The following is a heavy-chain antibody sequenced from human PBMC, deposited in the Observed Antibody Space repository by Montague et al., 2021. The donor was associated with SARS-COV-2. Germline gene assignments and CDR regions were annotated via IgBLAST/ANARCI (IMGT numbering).Heavy chain of an antibody. D-gene: IGHD6-13*01. CDR2: IYYSGST. CDR1: GGSISSSSYY. V-gene: IGHV4-39*07. Sequence: SETLSLTYTVSGGSISSSSYYWGWIRQPPGEGLEWIGSIYYSGSTXYNPSLKSRVTISVDTSKNQFSLKLSSVTAADTAVYYCARVGRQQLVRLSGMDVWGQGTTVTVSS. CDR3: ARVGRQQLVRLSGMDV. J-gene: IGHJ6*02.